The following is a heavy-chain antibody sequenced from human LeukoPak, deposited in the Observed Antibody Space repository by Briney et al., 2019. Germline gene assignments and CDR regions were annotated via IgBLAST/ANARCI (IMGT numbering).Heavy chain of an antibody. CDR1: GFTFSSYS. V-gene: IGHV3-48*01. Sequence: GGSLRPSCAASGFTFSSYSMNWVRQAPGKGLEWVSYISSSSSTIYYADSVKGRFTISRDNAKNSLYLQMNSLRAEDTAVYYCAITTGYDYAFDIWGQGTMVTVSS. D-gene: IGHD5-12*01. CDR2: ISSSSSTI. J-gene: IGHJ3*02. CDR3: AITTGYDYAFDI.